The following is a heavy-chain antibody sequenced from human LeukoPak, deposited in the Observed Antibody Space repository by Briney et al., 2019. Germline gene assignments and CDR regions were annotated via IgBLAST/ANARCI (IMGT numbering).Heavy chain of an antibody. J-gene: IGHJ4*02. Sequence: GGSLRLSCAASGFTVSSNYMSWVRQAPGKGLEWVSVIYSGGSTYYADSVKGRFTISRDNSKNTLYLQMNSLRAEDTAVYYCAREPYYYDSSGYPVRPYYFDYWGQGTLVTVSS. CDR1: GFTVSSNY. CDR3: AREPYYYDSSGYPVRPYYFDY. V-gene: IGHV3-53*01. CDR2: IYSGGST. D-gene: IGHD3-22*01.